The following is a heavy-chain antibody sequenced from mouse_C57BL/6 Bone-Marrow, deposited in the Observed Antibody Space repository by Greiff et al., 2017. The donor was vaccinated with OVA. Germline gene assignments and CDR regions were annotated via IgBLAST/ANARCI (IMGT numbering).Heavy chain of an antibody. CDR2: IAPSDSYT. V-gene: IGHV1-50*01. Sequence: QVQLQQPGAELVKPGASVNLSCKASGYTFTSYWMQWVKQRPGQGLEWIGEIAPSDSYTNYNQKLKSKATLTVDTSSSTSYMQLSSLTSEDSAVFYGARGGYYGPWYFDVWGTGTTVTVSS. CDR1: GYTFTSYW. D-gene: IGHD1-2*01. J-gene: IGHJ1*03. CDR3: ARGGYYGPWYFDV.